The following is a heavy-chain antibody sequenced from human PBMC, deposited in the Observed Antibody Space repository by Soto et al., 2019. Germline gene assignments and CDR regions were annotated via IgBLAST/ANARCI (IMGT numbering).Heavy chain of an antibody. D-gene: IGHD6-6*01. Sequence: PSEALSLTCSVSGDSISNVDYFWAGIRQPPGKGLEYIGDIYKSATTYYNPSLKTRVTISVDKSKNQFSLKLSSVTAADTAVYYCARVAARPGGLDYWGQGTLVTVSS. CDR1: GDSISNVDYF. V-gene: IGHV4-39*07. CDR3: ARVAARPGGLDY. J-gene: IGHJ4*02. CDR2: IYKSATT.